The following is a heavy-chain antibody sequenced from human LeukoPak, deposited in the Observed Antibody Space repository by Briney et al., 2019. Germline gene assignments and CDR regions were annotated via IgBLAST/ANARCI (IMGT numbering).Heavy chain of an antibody. V-gene: IGHV3-15*01. CDR2: FKGKADGGTT. D-gene: IGHD5-24*01. CDR1: GLTFTTAW. CDR3: ATDNGYTAFDN. J-gene: IGHJ3*02. Sequence: GGSLRLSCAASGLTFTTAWMSWVRQAPGKGLEWVGRFKGKADGGTTDYAAPVKGRFTISRDDSKTTFYLQMNSLKTEDTAVYYCATDNGYTAFDNWGQGTMGTVSS.